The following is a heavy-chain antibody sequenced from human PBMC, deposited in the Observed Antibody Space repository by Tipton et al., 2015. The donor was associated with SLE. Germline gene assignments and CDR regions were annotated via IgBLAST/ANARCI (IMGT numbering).Heavy chain of an antibody. CDR3: ARHNTLYGSGSYYAYYFDH. D-gene: IGHD3-10*01. Sequence: LSCTVSGGSVSSSSYYWGWIRQPPGKGLEWIGNIYHSGNTYYNPSLKSRVTISVDTSKNQFSLKLSSVTAADTAVYYCARHNTLYGSGSYYAYYFDHWGQGTLVTVSS. V-gene: IGHV4-39*07. CDR2: IYHSGNT. J-gene: IGHJ4*02. CDR1: GGSVSSSSYY.